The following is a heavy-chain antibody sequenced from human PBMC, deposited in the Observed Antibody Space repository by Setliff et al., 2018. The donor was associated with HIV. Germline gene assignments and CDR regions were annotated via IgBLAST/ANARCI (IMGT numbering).Heavy chain of an antibody. CDR1: GFTFSSYA. CDR2: ISGSGGST. J-gene: IGHJ6*02. D-gene: IGHD4-4*01. V-gene: IGHV3-23*01. Sequence: PGGSLRPSCAASGFTFSSYAMSWVRQAPGKGLEWVSAISGSGGSTYYADSVKGRFTISRDNSKNTLYLQMNSLRAEDTAVYYCARDDSNYRQHGMDVWGQGTTVTVSS. CDR3: ARDDSNYRQHGMDV.